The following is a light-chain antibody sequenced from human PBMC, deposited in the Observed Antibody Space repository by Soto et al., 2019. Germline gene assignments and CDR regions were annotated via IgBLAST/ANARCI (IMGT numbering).Light chain of an antibody. CDR3: QSYDSSLSGWV. Sequence: QSVLTQSPSESATPGQRVTISCSGSGSNIGTHAVNWYQQVPGTAPTLLIFRNHQRPSGVPDRFSGSKSGTSASLAISGPQSEDEADYYCQSYDSSLSGWVFGGGTKVTVL. J-gene: IGLJ3*02. CDR2: RNH. CDR1: GSNIGTHA. V-gene: IGLV1-44*01.